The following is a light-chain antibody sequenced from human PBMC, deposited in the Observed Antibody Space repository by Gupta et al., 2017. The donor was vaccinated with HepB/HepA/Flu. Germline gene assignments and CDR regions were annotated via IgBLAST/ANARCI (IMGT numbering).Light chain of an antibody. Sequence: EIVMTQSPATLSVSPGERATLSCMASQSVSSNLAWYQHKSGQAPRLLISGASTMATGIPSRLRRRESRLWXTLTISXLQLEDSALYYCPFYFYGHATTFGXWTRKE. V-gene: IGKV3-15*01. CDR2: GAS. CDR3: PFYFYGHATT. CDR1: QSVSSN. J-gene: IGKJ5*01.